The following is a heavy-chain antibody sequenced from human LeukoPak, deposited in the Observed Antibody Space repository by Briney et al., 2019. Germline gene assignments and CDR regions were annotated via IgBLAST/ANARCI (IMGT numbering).Heavy chain of an antibody. Sequence: ASVKVSCKASGYTFTSHSINWLRQAPGQGLEWMGWITTNTGNPTYAQGFTGRFVFSLDTSVSTAYLQISSLTAEDTAVYYCARDASTIRFDHWGQGTLVTVSS. V-gene: IGHV7-4-1*02. D-gene: IGHD5-24*01. J-gene: IGHJ4*02. CDR2: ITTNTGNP. CDR3: ARDASTIRFDH. CDR1: GYTFTSHS.